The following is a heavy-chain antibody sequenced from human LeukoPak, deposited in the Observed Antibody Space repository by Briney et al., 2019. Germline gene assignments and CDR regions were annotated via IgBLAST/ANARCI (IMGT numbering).Heavy chain of an antibody. J-gene: IGHJ4*02. CDR3: ASNSGYEKGY. D-gene: IGHD5-12*01. Sequence: GGSLRLSCTASGLILRNYGMHWVRQAPGKGLEWVAFIKFDGSEPKYADSVKGRFTISRDNSKNILYLQMNILRLEDTAVYYCASNSGYEKGYWGQGTLATVSS. CDR1: GLILRNYG. CDR2: IKFDGSEP. V-gene: IGHV3-30*02.